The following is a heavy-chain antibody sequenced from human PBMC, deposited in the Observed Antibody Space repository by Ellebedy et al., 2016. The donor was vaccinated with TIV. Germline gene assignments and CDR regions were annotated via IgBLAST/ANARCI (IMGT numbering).Heavy chain of an antibody. D-gene: IGHD6-6*01. CDR3: AREETTYSSSPGSYYYYGMDV. Sequence: SETLSLTXSVSGGSISTADYYWSWIRQPPGKGLEWIGYIYSSGSTYYNASLESRVTISVDTSNNQFSLSLTSVAAADTAVYFCAREETTYSSSPGSYYYYGMDVWGQGTTVTVSS. CDR2: IYSSGST. CDR1: GGSISTADYY. J-gene: IGHJ6*02. V-gene: IGHV4-30-4*01.